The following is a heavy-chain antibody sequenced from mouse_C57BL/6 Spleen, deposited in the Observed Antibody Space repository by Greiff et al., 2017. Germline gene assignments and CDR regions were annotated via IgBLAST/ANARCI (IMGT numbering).Heavy chain of an antibody. J-gene: IGHJ2*01. CDR2: ISSGGDYI. CDR3: TRDRGDPYFDY. V-gene: IGHV5-9-1*02. CDR1: GFTFSSYA. Sequence: EVQLQESGEGLVKPGGSLKLSCAASGFTFSSYAMSWVRQTPVKRLEWVAYISSGGDYIYYADTVKGRFTISRDNARNTLYLQMSSLKSEDTAMYYCTRDRGDPYFDYWGQGTTLTVSS. D-gene: IGHD3-1*01.